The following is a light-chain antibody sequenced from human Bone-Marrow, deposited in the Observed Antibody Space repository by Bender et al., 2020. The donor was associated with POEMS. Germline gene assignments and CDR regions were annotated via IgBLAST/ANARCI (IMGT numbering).Light chain of an antibody. V-gene: IGLV2-23*01. CDR3: CSYAGTSTYV. CDR1: SSDVGGYNR. CDR2: EDS. J-gene: IGLJ1*01. Sequence: QSALTQPRSVSGSPGQSITISCTGTSSDVGGYNRVSWYQHLPGKAPKLMIYEDSKRPSGVSDRFSGSKSGNTASLTISGLQTEDEADFFCCSYAGTSTYVFGTGTTVTV.